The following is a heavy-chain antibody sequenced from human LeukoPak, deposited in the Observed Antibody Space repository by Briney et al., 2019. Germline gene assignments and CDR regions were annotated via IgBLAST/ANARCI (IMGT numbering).Heavy chain of an antibody. CDR1: GFTFNSYS. Sequence: AGGSLRLSCAASGFTFNSYSMNWVRQAPGKGLEWVSSISSSSSYIYYADSVKGRFTISRDNAKNSLYLQMSSLRAEDTAVYYCARNTVPYYGMDVWGQGTTVTVSS. J-gene: IGHJ6*02. V-gene: IGHV3-21*01. D-gene: IGHD4-17*01. CDR3: ARNTVPYYGMDV. CDR2: ISSSSSYI.